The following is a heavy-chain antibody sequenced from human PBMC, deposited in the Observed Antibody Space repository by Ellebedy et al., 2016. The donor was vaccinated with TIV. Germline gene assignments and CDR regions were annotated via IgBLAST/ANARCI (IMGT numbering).Heavy chain of an antibody. Sequence: GESLKISCVASGFRLSSYSMHWVRQAPGKGLEWLALTSFSGGETTYADPVRGRFTIFRDNGKSTLYLEMNGLRDEDAAVYYCVRESKMTTHGDAFDVWGRGTVVTVSS. J-gene: IGHJ3*01. CDR2: TSFSGGET. CDR1: GFRLSSYS. CDR3: VRESKMTTHGDAFDV. V-gene: IGHV3-30-3*01. D-gene: IGHD1-1*01.